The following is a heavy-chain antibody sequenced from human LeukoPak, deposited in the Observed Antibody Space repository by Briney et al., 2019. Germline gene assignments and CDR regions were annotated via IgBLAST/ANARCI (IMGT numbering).Heavy chain of an antibody. CDR3: AKVTESYGHLGYYYGMDV. Sequence: KPGGFLRLSRAASGFTFSDYYMSWIRQAPGKGLEWVSYISSSGSTIYYADSVKGRFTISRDNAKNSLYLQMNSLRAEDTAVYYCAKVTESYGHLGYYYGMDVWGQGTTVTVSS. CDR1: GFTFSDYY. V-gene: IGHV3-11*04. CDR2: ISSSGSTI. D-gene: IGHD5-18*01. J-gene: IGHJ6*02.